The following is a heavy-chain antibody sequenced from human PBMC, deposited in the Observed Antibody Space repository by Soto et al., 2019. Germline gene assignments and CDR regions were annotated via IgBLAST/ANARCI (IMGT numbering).Heavy chain of an antibody. CDR3: ARDLRFSSTNYFDF. CDR1: GFLFTDYY. V-gene: IGHV3-11*06. Sequence: QVQLVESGGGLVKPGGSLRLSCTASGFLFTDYYMSWIRQPPGKGLEWLAYIDGSSDYTNSADSVKGRFTISRDNAKNSVVLQMNNLRADDTAVYYCARDLRFSSTNYFDFWGRGTLVNVSA. D-gene: IGHD2-8*01. CDR2: IDGSSDYT. J-gene: IGHJ4*02.